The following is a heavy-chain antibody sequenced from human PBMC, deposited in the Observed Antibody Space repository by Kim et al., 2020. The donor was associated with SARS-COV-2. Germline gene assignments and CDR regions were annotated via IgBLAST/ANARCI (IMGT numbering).Heavy chain of an antibody. CDR3: ARGGIAAAGTRYSSGWYTRTLGPSLSY. CDR2: INHSGST. Sequence: SETLSLTCAVYGGSFSDYYWNWIRQPPGKGLEWIGEINHSGSTNYNPSLKSRVTISVDTSKNQFSLKLSSVTAADTAVYYCARGGIAAAGTRYSSGWYTRTLGPSLSYWGQGTLVTVSS. J-gene: IGHJ4*02. CDR1: GGSFSDYY. V-gene: IGHV4-34*01. D-gene: IGHD6-13*01.